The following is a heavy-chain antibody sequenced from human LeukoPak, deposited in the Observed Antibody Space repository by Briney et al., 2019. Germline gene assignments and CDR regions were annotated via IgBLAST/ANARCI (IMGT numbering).Heavy chain of an antibody. CDR1: GGTFSSYA. D-gene: IGHD6-19*01. CDR2: INPSGGST. CDR3: ARDRGSVAGSSYWYFDL. V-gene: IGHV1-46*01. J-gene: IGHJ2*01. Sequence: ASVKVSCKAPGGTFSSYAITWVRQDPGQGLEWMGIINPSGGSTSYAQKFQGRVTMTRDMSTSTVYMELSSLRSEDTAVYYCARDRGSVAGSSYWYFDLWGRGTLVTVSS.